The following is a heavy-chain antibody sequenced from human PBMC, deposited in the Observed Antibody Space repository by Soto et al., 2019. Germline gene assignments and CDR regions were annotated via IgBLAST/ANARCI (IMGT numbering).Heavy chain of an antibody. J-gene: IGHJ6*02. CDR1: GFTFSNYG. V-gene: IGHV3-33*01. CDR2: ILNDGSNR. CDR3: ARDDEYSGNGMDV. Sequence: QVQLVESGGGVVQPGRSLRLSCAASGFTFSNYGMHWVRQAPGKGLEWVAVILNDGSNRYHADSVKDRFTISRDNSKNMLYLQMNSVRAEYAAVYYCARDDEYSGNGMDVWGQGTTVTVS. D-gene: IGHD3-10*01.